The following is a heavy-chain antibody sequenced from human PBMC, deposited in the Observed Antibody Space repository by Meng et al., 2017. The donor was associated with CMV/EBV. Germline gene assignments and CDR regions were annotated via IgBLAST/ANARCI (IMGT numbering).Heavy chain of an antibody. J-gene: IGHJ6*02. Sequence: SLMISCAASGFTFSDYYMSWIRQAPGKGLEWVSYISSSGSTIYYADSVKGRFTISRDNAKNSLYLQMNSLRAEDKAVYYCAIDRRYCSSTSCYPPYYYYYGMDVWGQGTTVTVSS. V-gene: IGHV3-11*01. CDR2: ISSSGSTI. CDR3: AIDRRYCSSTSCYPPYYYYYGMDV. CDR1: GFTFSDYY. D-gene: IGHD2-2*01.